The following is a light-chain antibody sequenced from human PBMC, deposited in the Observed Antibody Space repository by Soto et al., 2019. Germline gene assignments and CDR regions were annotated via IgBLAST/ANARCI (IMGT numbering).Light chain of an antibody. V-gene: IGKV3-15*01. CDR3: QQYYNWPPWT. CDR1: QSITNN. CDR2: DAT. Sequence: EIVMTQSPAALSASPGERVTLSCRASQSITNNLAWYQQKPGQAPRLLIYDATTRATGFPARFSGSGSGTEFTLSISSLQSEDFAVYYCQQYYNWPPWTFGQGTKVEIK. J-gene: IGKJ1*01.